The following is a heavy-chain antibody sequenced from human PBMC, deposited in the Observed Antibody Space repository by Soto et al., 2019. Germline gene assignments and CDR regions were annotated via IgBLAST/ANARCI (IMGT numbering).Heavy chain of an antibody. CDR1: GFTFSSYA. CDR3: AKDPNRYSYGQLFDY. J-gene: IGHJ4*02. CDR2: ISGSGGST. D-gene: IGHD5-18*01. V-gene: IGHV3-23*01. Sequence: GGSLRLSCAASGFTFSSYAMSWVRQAPGKGLEWVSAISGSGGSTYYADSVKGRFTISRDNSKNTLYLQMNSLRAEDAAVYYCAKDPNRYSYGQLFDYWGQGTLVTVSS.